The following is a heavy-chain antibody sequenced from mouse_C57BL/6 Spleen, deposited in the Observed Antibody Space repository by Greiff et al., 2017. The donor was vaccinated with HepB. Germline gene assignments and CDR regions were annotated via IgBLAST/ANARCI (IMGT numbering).Heavy chain of an antibody. D-gene: IGHD2-3*01. V-gene: IGHV1-59*01. Sequence: QVQLQQPGAELVRPGTSVKLSCKASGYTFTSYWMHWVKQRPGQGLEWIGVIDPSDSYTNYNQKFKGKATLTVDTSSSTAYMQLSSLTSEDSAVYYCARTKDGYRNWYFDVWGTGTTVTVSS. J-gene: IGHJ1*03. CDR1: GYTFTSYW. CDR3: ARTKDGYRNWYFDV. CDR2: IDPSDSYT.